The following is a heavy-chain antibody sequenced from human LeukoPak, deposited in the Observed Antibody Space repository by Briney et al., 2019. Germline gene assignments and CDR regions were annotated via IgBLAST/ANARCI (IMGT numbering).Heavy chain of an antibody. CDR2: ILHSNAST. CDR1: GFTFTSFA. V-gene: IGHV3-23*01. Sequence: GGSLRLSCTASGFTFTSFAMSWVRQAPGKGPEWVSTILHSNASTNYADSVKGRFTISRDNSKNTLYLQMNSLRVDDTAVYYCAKRSSGATTWFGPFDVWGQGTMVIASS. CDR3: AKRSSGATTWFGPFDV. J-gene: IGHJ3*01. D-gene: IGHD3-10*01.